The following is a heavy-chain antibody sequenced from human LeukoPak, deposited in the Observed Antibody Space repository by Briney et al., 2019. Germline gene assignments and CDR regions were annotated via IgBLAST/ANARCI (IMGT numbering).Heavy chain of an antibody. J-gene: IGHJ6*03. D-gene: IGHD2-2*01. V-gene: IGHV3-9*01. Sequence: GGSLRLSCAASGFTFDDYAMHWVRQAPGKGLEWVSGISWNSGSIGYADSVKGRFTISRDNAKNSLYLQMNSLRAEDTAVYYCAKEGQLLQYYYYYYYMDVWGKGTTVTVSS. CDR2: ISWNSGSI. CDR3: AKEGQLLQYYYYYYYMDV. CDR1: GFTFDDYA.